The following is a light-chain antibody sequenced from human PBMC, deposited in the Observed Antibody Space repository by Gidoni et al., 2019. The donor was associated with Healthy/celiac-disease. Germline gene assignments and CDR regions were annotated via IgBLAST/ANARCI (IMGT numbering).Light chain of an antibody. CDR3: QQSES. J-gene: IGKJ2*03. CDR1: HSVSSSY. CDR2: GAS. V-gene: IGKV3-20*01. Sequence: MVFTQSPGTLSLSPGERANLPCRPSHSVSSSYLAWYQQKPGQAPRLLTYGASSRATGIPDRFSGSGSVTDFTLTISGLEPEDFAVYYCQQSESFGQGTKLEIK.